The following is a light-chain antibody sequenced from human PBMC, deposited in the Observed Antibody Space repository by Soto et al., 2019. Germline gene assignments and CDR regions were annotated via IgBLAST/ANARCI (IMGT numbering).Light chain of an antibody. CDR1: QSVRSS. CDR2: DAS. Sequence: EFVLTLSPATLSLSPGERATLSCRASQSVRSSLAWYQQKPGQAPRLLIYDASNRATGIPARFSGSGSGTDFTLTISSLEPEDFAVYYCQQRSSWLLTFGGGTKVEIK. V-gene: IGKV3-11*01. J-gene: IGKJ4*01. CDR3: QQRSSWLLT.